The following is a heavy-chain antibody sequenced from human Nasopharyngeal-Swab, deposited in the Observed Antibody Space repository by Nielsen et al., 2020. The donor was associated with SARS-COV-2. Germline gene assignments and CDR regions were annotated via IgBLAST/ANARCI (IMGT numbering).Heavy chain of an antibody. D-gene: IGHD4-17*01. J-gene: IGHJ5*02. Sequence: GESLKISCAASGFTFSSYAMHWVRQAPGKGLEWVAVISYDGSNKYYADSVKGRFTISRDNSKNTLYLQMNSLRAEDTAVYYCARGGPDYGDYDGFDPWGQGTPVTVSS. V-gene: IGHV3-30-3*01. CDR3: ARGGPDYGDYDGFDP. CDR2: ISYDGSNK. CDR1: GFTFSSYA.